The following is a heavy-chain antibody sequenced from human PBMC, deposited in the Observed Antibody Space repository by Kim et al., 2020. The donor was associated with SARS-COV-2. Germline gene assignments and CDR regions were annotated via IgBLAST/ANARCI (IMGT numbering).Heavy chain of an antibody. CDR3: ARVAVAGDFDY. D-gene: IGHD6-19*01. J-gene: IGHJ4*02. CDR2: I. V-gene: IGHV3-48*03. Sequence: IYYADSVKGRFTISRDNAKNSLYLQMNSLRAEDTAVYYCARVAVAGDFDYWGQGTLVTVSS.